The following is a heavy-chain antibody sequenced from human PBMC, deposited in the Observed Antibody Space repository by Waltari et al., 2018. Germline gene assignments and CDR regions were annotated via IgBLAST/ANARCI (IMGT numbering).Heavy chain of an antibody. Sequence: EVQLVESGGGLVKPGGSLRLSCAASGFTFSPYNMNWVRQTSGKGLEVVYTISRSSLYIYYTDSVKGRFTVSRDNVKNSLYLQMNSLRAEDTAVYYCVRDPTTYTSGSYYYYFDYWGQGTLVTVSS. D-gene: IGHD3-10*01. CDR3: VRDPTTYTSGSYYYYFDY. CDR1: GFTFSPYN. CDR2: ISRSSLYI. J-gene: IGHJ4*02. V-gene: IGHV3-21*01.